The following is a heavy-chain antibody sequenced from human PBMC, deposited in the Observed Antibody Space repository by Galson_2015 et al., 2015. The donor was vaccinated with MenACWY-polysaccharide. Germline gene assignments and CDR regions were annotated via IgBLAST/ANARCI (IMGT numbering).Heavy chain of an antibody. Sequence: SLRLSCAGSGFTFNNAWMAWVRQTPEKGLEWVGRIRSNAAGGTTYYAAPVKGRFTISRDDSQNMLYLRMDSLNTEDTAVYYCTTDLSNWGQGTLVTVSS. J-gene: IGHJ4*02. CDR3: TTDLSN. CDR2: IRSNAAGGTT. CDR1: GFTFNNAW. V-gene: IGHV3-15*01.